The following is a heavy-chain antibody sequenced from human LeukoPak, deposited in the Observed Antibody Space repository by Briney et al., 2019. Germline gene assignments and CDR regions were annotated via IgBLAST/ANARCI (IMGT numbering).Heavy chain of an antibody. Sequence: GGTLRLSCAASGFSFSRYGMKWVRQAPGKGLEWLSYIRSSDSTTYYADSVKGRFTISRDNAKNSLYLQMDSLRVEDTAVYYCARSRNRLAYCGGDCFHWGQGTLVTVSS. CDR2: IRSSDSTT. D-gene: IGHD2-21*02. CDR3: ARSRNRLAYCGGDCFH. V-gene: IGHV3-48*04. J-gene: IGHJ4*02. CDR1: GFSFSRYG.